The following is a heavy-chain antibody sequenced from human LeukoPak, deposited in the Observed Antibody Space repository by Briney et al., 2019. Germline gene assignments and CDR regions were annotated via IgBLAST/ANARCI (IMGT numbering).Heavy chain of an antibody. CDR1: GLTFSSDW. J-gene: IGHJ5*02. Sequence: GGSLRLSCAASGLTFSSDWMHWVRQVPGKGLVWVSRINSDASTINYADSVKGRFTISRDNAKNTLYLQMNNLRAEDTAVYYSAREDCDVGAVCSSLLDHWGRGTLVTVSS. V-gene: IGHV3-74*01. D-gene: IGHD4/OR15-4a*01. CDR2: INSDASTI. CDR3: AREDCDVGAVCSSLLDH.